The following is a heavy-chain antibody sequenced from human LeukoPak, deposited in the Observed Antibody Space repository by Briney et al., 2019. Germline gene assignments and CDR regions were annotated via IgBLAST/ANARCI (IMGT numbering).Heavy chain of an antibody. CDR3: GRFGYEAAVDL. Sequence: PGRSLRLSCAASGFTFSNYWMTWVRQAPGQGPEFLANIKPTGSETYYVDPVKGRFTISRDNANNLLFLQMNSLRGEDTALYYCGRFGYEAAVDLWGRGTLVTVSS. V-gene: IGHV3-7*01. J-gene: IGHJ4*02. CDR1: GFTFSNYW. D-gene: IGHD6-13*01. CDR2: IKPTGSET.